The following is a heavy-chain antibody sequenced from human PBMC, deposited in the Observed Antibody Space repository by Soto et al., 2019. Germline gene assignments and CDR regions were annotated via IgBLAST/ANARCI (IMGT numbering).Heavy chain of an antibody. CDR1: GGSVSSGSYY. J-gene: IGHJ1*01. CDR2: IYYSGST. Sequence: SETLSLTCTVSGGSVSSGSYYWSWIRQPPGKGLEWIGYIYYSGSTNYNPSLKSRVTISVDTSKNQFSLKLSSVTAADTAVYYCAQTSGSYGIEYFQHWGQGTLVTVSS. D-gene: IGHD1-26*01. CDR3: AQTSGSYGIEYFQH. V-gene: IGHV4-61*01.